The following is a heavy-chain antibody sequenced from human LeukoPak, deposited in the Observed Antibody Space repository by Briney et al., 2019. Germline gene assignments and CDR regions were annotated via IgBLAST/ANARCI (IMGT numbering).Heavy chain of an antibody. CDR1: GLTFDDYA. V-gene: IGHV3-43*02. J-gene: IGHJ4*02. CDR2: ISGDGGST. D-gene: IGHD6-19*01. CDR3: ANVFLGRGWSFDY. Sequence: GGSLRLSCAASGLTFDDYAMHWVRQARGRGLEWVSLISGDGGSTYYADSVKGRFTISRDNSKNSLYLQMNSLRTEDTALYYCANVFLGRGWSFDYWGQGTLVTVSS.